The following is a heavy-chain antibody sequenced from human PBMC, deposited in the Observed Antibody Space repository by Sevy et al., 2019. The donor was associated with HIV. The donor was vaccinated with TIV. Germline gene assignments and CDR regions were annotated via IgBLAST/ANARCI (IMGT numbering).Heavy chain of an antibody. CDR2: IYWDDDK. Sequence: SGPTLVNPTQTLTLTCTFSGFSLSTSGVGVGWIRQPPGKALEWLALIYWDDDKRYSPSLKSRLTITKDTSKNQVVLTMTNMDPVDTATYYCAHSIYSDYDFWSGYIDNWFDPWGQRTLVTVSS. V-gene: IGHV2-5*02. J-gene: IGHJ5*02. CDR1: GFSLSTSGVG. CDR3: AHSIYSDYDFWSGYIDNWFDP. D-gene: IGHD3-3*01.